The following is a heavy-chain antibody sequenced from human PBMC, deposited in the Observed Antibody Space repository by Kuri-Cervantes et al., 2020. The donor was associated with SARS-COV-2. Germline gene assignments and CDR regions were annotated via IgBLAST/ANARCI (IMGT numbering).Heavy chain of an antibody. CDR3: ARAWGY. J-gene: IGHJ4*02. V-gene: IGHV4-34*01. CDR1: GGSFSGYY. Sequence: ESLKISCAVYGGSFSGYYRSWIRQPPGKGLEWIGEINHSGSTNYNPSLKSRVTISVDTSKNQFSLELSSVTAADTAVYYCARAWGYWGQGTLVTVSS. CDR2: INHSGST. D-gene: IGHD3-16*01.